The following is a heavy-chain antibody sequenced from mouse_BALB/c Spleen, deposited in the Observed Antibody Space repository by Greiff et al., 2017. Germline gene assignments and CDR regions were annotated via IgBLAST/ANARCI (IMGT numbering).Heavy chain of an antibody. CDR3: ARYDEKVFDY. V-gene: IGHV5-15*02. Sequence: EVQLVESGGGLVQPGGSRKLSCAASGFTFSDYGMAWVRQAPGKGPEWVAFISNLAYSIYYADTVTGRFTISRENAKNTLYLEMSSLRSEDTAMYYCARYDEKVFDYWGQGTTLTVSS. D-gene: IGHD2-12*01. CDR1: GFTFSDYG. J-gene: IGHJ2*01. CDR2: ISNLAYSI.